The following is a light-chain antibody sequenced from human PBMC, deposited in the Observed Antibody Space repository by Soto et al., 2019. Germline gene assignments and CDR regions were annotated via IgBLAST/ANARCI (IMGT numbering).Light chain of an antibody. CDR2: GVS. CDR1: SSDVGGYNY. CDR3: GSYTSSSTPYV. V-gene: IGLV2-14*03. Sequence: QSVLTQPASVSGSPGQWITISCTGTSSDVGGYNYVSWFQHHPGKAPKLMIYGVSNRPSGVSNRFSGSKSGNTASLTISGLQAEDEADYFCGSYTSSSTPYVFGTGTKVTVL. J-gene: IGLJ1*01.